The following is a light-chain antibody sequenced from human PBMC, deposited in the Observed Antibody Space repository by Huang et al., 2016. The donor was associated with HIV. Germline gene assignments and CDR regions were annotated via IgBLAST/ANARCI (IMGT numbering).Light chain of an antibody. Sequence: IVLTQSPATLSLSPGARATLSGRASQSIGNYLAGYQHKPGQAPRLLIYDATHRATGIPARFSGSGSGTDFTLTISSLEPEDFAVYYCQQCDNWPGTFGPGTKVDLK. CDR2: DAT. CDR3: QQCDNWPGT. J-gene: IGKJ3*01. V-gene: IGKV3-11*01. CDR1: QSIGNY.